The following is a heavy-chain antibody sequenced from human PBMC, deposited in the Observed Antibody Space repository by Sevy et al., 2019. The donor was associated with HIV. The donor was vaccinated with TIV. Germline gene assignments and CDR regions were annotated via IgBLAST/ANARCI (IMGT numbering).Heavy chain of an antibody. J-gene: IGHJ6*02. V-gene: IGHV3-23*01. D-gene: IGHD2-15*01. Sequence: GGSLRLSCAASGFTFARYAMNWVRQAPGKGLEWVSAISGSGGATYYAESVEGRFTISRDNSRETLYVQMNSLRVEDTAVYYCAKGGRTFYGMDVWGQGTTVTVSS. CDR3: AKGGRTFYGMDV. CDR1: GFTFARYA. CDR2: ISGSGGAT.